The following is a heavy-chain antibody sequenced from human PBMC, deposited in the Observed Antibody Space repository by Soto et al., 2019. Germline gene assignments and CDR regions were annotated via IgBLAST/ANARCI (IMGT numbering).Heavy chain of an antibody. CDR2: ISGSGGST. V-gene: IGHV3-23*01. CDR3: AKELVLMVYAPFDY. CDR1: GVTCSSYA. J-gene: IGHJ4*02. D-gene: IGHD2-8*01. Sequence: PXGSLILSCSAAGVTCSSYAMSRVRQAPGKGLEWVSAISGSGGSTYYADSVKGRFTISRDNSKNTLYLQMNSLRAEDTAVYYCAKELVLMVYAPFDYWGQGTLVTVSS.